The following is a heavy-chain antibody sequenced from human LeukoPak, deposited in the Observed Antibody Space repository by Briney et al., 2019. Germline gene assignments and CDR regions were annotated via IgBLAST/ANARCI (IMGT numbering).Heavy chain of an antibody. J-gene: IGHJ5*02. CDR3: ARGAKCSGGSCHLYNWFDP. V-gene: IGHV4-59*01. Sequence: SETLSLTCTVSGGSISSYYWSSIRQPPGKGLEWIGYIYYSGSTNYNPSLKSRVTISVDTSKNQFSLKLSSVTPADTAVYYCARGAKCSGGSCHLYNWFDPWGQGTLVTVSS. CDR2: IYYSGST. D-gene: IGHD2-15*01. CDR1: GGSISSYY.